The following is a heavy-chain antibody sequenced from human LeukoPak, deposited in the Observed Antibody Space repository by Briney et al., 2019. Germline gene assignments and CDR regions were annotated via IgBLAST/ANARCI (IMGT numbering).Heavy chain of an antibody. J-gene: IGHJ4*02. CDR1: EFTFSSYD. CDR3: ARVVSGYYDSSGYVDY. D-gene: IGHD3-22*01. CDR2: IGTAGDT. V-gene: IGHV3-13*01. Sequence: GGSLRLSCAASEFTFSSYDMHWVRQATGKGLEWVSAIGTAGDTYYPGSVKGRFTISRENAKNSLYLQMNSLRAEDTAVYYCARVVSGYYDSSGYVDYWGQGTLVTVSS.